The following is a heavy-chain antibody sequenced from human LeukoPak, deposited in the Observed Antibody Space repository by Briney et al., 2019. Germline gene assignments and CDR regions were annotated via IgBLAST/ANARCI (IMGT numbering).Heavy chain of an antibody. CDR3: ARSSIAARRYFDY. J-gene: IGHJ4*02. CDR1: GGSISSGGYY. D-gene: IGHD6-6*01. V-gene: IGHV4-30-2*01. Sequence: SETLSLTCTVSGGSISSGGYYWSWIRQPPGKGLEWIGYIYHSGSTYYNPSLKSRVTISVDRSKNQFSLKLSSVTAADTAVYYCARSSIAARRYFDYWGQGTLVTVSS. CDR2: IYHSGST.